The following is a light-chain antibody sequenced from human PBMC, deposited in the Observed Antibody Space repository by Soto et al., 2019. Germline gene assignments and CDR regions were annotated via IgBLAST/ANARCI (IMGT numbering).Light chain of an antibody. CDR2: GAT. V-gene: IGKV1-39*01. CDR1: QSISSC. Sequence: DIQMTQSPSSLSASVGDRVTITCRASQSISSCLNWYQQKPGKAPKLLIYGATNLQSGVPSKFSGSESGTDFILTISSLQPEDFATYCCQQIYVAPVTFGQGTKVEIK. J-gene: IGKJ1*01. CDR3: QQIYVAPVT.